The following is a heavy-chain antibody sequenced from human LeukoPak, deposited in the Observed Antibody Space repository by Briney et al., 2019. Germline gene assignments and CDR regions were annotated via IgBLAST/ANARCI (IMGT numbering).Heavy chain of an antibody. CDR1: GFSFRTYA. Sequence: GGSLRPSCAASGFSFRTYAMNWVRQAPGKGLEWVAYIGSSGDSIYYADSVKGRFTISIDNAKNSVFLQMNSLREEDTAVYFCARKLALWGQGTLVTVSS. CDR3: ARKLAL. V-gene: IGHV3-48*02. CDR2: IGSSGDSI. J-gene: IGHJ4*02.